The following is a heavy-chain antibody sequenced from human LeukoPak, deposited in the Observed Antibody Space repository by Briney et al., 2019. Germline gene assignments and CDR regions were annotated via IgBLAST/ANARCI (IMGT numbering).Heavy chain of an antibody. CDR3: ARAYGGNGNFDY. D-gene: IGHD4-23*01. V-gene: IGHV3-48*02. CDR1: GFTFSSYS. CDR2: ISSSSSTI. J-gene: IGHJ4*02. Sequence: QPGGSLRLSCAAPGFTFSSYSTNWVRQAPGKGLEWVSYISSSSSTIYYADSVKGRFTISRDNAKNSLYLQMNSLRDEDTAVYYCARAYGGNGNFDYWGQGTLVTVSS.